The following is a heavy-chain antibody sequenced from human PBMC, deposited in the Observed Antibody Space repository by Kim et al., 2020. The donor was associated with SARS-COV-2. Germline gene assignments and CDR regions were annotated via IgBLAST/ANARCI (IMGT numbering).Heavy chain of an antibody. CDR1: GFTFSSYE. V-gene: IGHV3-48*03. CDR3: ARADFDWLLISYGMDV. Sequence: GGSLRLSCAASGFTFSSYEMNWVRQAPGKGLEWVSYISSSGSTIYYADSVKARFTISRDNAKNSLYLQMNSLRAEDTAVYYCARADFDWLLISYGMDVWGQGTTVTVSS. CDR2: ISSSGSTI. J-gene: IGHJ6*02. D-gene: IGHD3-9*01.